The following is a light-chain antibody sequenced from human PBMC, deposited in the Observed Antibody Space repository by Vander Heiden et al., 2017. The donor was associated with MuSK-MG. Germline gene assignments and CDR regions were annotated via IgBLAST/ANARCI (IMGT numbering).Light chain of an antibody. V-gene: IGLV1-40*01. CDR1: SSNIGAGYD. Sequence: QSVLTQPPSVSGAPGQRVTISCTGSSSNIGAGYDVHWYQQRPGTAPKLLIYGNTNRPAGVPDRFSGSKSGISASLAITGLQAEDEADYYCQSYDTSLSGSIFGGGTKLTVL. CDR3: QSYDTSLSGSI. CDR2: GNT. J-gene: IGLJ2*01.